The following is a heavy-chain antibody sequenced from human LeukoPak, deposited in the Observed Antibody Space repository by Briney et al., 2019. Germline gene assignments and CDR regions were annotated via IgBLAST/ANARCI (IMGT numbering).Heavy chain of an antibody. Sequence: GGSLRLSCAASGFTFSSYAMSWVRQAPGKGLEWVSATSGSGGSTYYADSVKGRFTISRDNSKNTLYLQMNSLRAEDTAVYYCAKVHGEDYYDSSGYPDYWGQGTLVTVSS. J-gene: IGHJ4*02. CDR2: TSGSGGST. CDR1: GFTFSSYA. CDR3: AKVHGEDYYDSSGYPDY. D-gene: IGHD3-22*01. V-gene: IGHV3-23*01.